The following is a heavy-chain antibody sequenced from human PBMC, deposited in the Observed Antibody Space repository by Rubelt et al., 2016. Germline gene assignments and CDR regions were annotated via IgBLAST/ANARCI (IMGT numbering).Heavy chain of an antibody. V-gene: IGHV1-3*01. CDR3: ARGYCSGGSCYYVDY. D-gene: IGHD2-15*01. CDR2: INAGNGNT. CDR1: GYTFTSYA. Sequence: QVQLVQSGAEVKKPGASVKVSCKASGYTFTSYAMHWVRQAPGQRLEWMGWINAGNGNTKYSQKVRGRVTITRETSASKAYMELSSLRSEDTAVYYCARGYCSGGSCYYVDYWGQGTLVTVSS. J-gene: IGHJ4*02.